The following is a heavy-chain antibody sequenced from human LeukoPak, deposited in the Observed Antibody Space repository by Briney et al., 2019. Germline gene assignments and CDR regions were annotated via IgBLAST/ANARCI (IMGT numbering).Heavy chain of an antibody. V-gene: IGHV4-59*11. J-gene: IGHJ5*02. CDR3: ARGGVGYYDSSGYPSNWFDP. CDR2: IYYSGST. Sequence: SETLSLTCTVSGGSISSHYWSWIRQPPGKGLEWIGYIYYSGSTNYNPSLKSRVTISVDTSENQFSLKLSSVTAADTAVYYCARGGVGYYDSSGYPSNWFDPWGQGTLVTVSS. D-gene: IGHD3-22*01. CDR1: GGSISSHY.